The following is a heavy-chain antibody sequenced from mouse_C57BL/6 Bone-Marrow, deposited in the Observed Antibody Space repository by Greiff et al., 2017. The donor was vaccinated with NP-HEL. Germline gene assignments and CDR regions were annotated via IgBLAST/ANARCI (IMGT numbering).Heavy chain of an antibody. CDR2: IYPGSGST. V-gene: IGHV1-55*01. CDR1: GYTFTSYW. D-gene: IGHD3-1*01. Sequence: VQLQQPGAELVKPGASVKMSCKASGYTFTSYWITWVKQRPGQGPEWIGDIYPGSGSTNYNEKFKSKATLTVDTSSSTAYMQLSSLTSEDSAVYYCARKARRYWYFDVWGTGTTVTVSS. CDR3: ARKARRYWYFDV. J-gene: IGHJ1*03.